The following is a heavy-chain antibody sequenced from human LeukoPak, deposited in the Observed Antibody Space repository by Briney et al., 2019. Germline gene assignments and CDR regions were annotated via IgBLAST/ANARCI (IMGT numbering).Heavy chain of an antibody. CDR2: ISGSGGST. CDR3: AKIGRESYYVDVEDY. V-gene: IGHV3-23*01. Sequence: GRSLRLSCAPSGLTFSSYAMSWASQAPGEGLEWVSDISGSGGSTYYAESVKGRFTISRDNSKNTLYLQRNSLRAEDTAVYYWAKIGRESYYVDVEDYWGQGTLVTVSS. J-gene: IGHJ4*02. D-gene: IGHD1-26*01. CDR1: GLTFSSYA.